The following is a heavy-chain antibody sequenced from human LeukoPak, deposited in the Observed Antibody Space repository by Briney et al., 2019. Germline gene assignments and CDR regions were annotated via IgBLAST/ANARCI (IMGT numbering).Heavy chain of an antibody. CDR3: ARDAPSYGDYEPFDY. CDR2: IYSGGST. CDR1: GFTVSSNY. Sequence: GGSLRLSCAASGFTVSSNYMSWVRQAPGKGLEWVSVIYSGGSTYYADSVKGRFTISRDNSKNTLYLQMNSLRAEDTAVYYCARDAPSYGDYEPFDYWGRGTLVTVSS. D-gene: IGHD4-17*01. J-gene: IGHJ4*02. V-gene: IGHV3-66*01.